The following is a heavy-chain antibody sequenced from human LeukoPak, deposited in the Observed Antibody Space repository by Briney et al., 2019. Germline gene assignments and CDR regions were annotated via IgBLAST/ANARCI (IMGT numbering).Heavy chain of an antibody. D-gene: IGHD6-13*01. CDR2: INPNSGGT. CDR1: GYTFTGYY. J-gene: IGHJ4*02. Sequence: GASVKVSCKASGYTFTGYYMHWVRQAPGQGLEWMGWINPNSGGTNYAQKFQGRVTMTRDTSISTAYMELSRLRSDDTAVYYCARAKPPGIAAAGKSFDYWGQGTLVTVSS. CDR3: ARAKPPGIAAAGKSFDY. V-gene: IGHV1-2*02.